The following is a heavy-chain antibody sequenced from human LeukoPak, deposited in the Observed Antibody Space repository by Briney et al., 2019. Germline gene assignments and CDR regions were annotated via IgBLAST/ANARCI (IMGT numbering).Heavy chain of an antibody. Sequence: GGSLRLSCAASGFTFSNYWMAWFRQAPGKGLEWVAIIRPDANDGSYVDSVKGRFTISRDNANNSLYLQLNSLRAEDTAVYFCARAEWGSIDYWGQGALVTLSS. J-gene: IGHJ4*02. V-gene: IGHV3-7*01. CDR2: IRPDANDG. D-gene: IGHD7-27*01. CDR3: ARAEWGSIDY. CDR1: GFTFSNYW.